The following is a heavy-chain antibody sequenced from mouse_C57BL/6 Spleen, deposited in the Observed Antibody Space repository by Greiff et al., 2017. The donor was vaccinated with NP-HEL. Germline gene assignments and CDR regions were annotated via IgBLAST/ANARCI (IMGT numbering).Heavy chain of an antibody. Sequence: EVKLQESGPELVKPGASVKISCKASGYTFTDYYMNWVKQSHGKSLEWIGDINPNNGGTSYNQKFKGKATLTVDKSSSTAYMELRSLTSEDSAVDYCARKDYGRREDYWGQGTTLTVSS. D-gene: IGHD1-1*01. J-gene: IGHJ2*01. CDR3: ARKDYGRREDY. V-gene: IGHV1-26*01. CDR1: GYTFTDYY. CDR2: INPNNGGT.